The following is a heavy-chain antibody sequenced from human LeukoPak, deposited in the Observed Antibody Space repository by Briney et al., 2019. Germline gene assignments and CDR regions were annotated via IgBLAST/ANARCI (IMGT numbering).Heavy chain of an antibody. CDR3: ARDYKGWGIAAAERAFDI. D-gene: IGHD6-13*01. V-gene: IGHV3-30-3*01. J-gene: IGHJ3*02. CDR1: GFTFSSYA. Sequence: PGGSLRLSCAASGFTFSSYAMHWVRQAPGKGLEWVAVISYDGSNKYYADSVKGRFTISRDNSKNTLYLQMNSLRAEDTAVYYCARDYKGWGIAAAERAFDIWGQGTMVTVSS. CDR2: ISYDGSNK.